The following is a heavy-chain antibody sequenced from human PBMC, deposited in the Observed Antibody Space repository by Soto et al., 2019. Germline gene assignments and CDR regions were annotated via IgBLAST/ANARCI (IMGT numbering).Heavy chain of an antibody. Sequence: PSETLSLTCTVSGGSISSYYWSWIRQPPGKGLEWIGYIYYSGSTNYNPSLKSRVTISVDTSKNQFSLKLSSVTAADTAVYYCARGYYGSGSYYKVYYYYGMDVWGQGTTVTVSS. CDR3: ARGYYGSGSYYKVYYYYGMDV. D-gene: IGHD3-10*01. CDR2: IYYSGST. J-gene: IGHJ6*02. V-gene: IGHV4-59*01. CDR1: GGSISSYY.